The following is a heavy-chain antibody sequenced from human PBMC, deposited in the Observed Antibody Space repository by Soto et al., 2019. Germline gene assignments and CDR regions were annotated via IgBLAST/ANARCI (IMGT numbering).Heavy chain of an antibody. V-gene: IGHV3-23*01. Sequence: EVRLLESGGGLVQPGGSLRLSCEGSGFTFTNYGMDWVRRAPGKGLEWISFISGAGDTTYYADSVKGRFIISRDNSKNTLYLQMNSLRAEDTALYYCAKSFTQSNVWRAYRHKTHFDYWGQGALVTVTS. D-gene: IGHD3-16*02. CDR3: AKSFTQSNVWRAYRHKTHFDY. J-gene: IGHJ4*02. CDR1: GFTFTNYG. CDR2: ISGAGDTT.